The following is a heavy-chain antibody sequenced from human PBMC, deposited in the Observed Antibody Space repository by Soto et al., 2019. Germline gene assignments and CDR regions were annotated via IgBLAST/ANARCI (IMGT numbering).Heavy chain of an antibody. D-gene: IGHD6-13*01. J-gene: IGHJ6*02. CDR3: ARGRRKQPGIAAAGSSRTWDYGMDV. V-gene: IGHV4-34*01. Sequence: PSETLSLTCAVYGGSFSGYYWSWIRQPPGKGLEWIGEINHSGSTNYNPSLKSRVTISVDTSKNQFSLKLSSVTAADTAVYYCARGRRKQPGIAAAGSSRTWDYGMDVWGQGTTVTVSS. CDR1: GGSFSGYY. CDR2: INHSGST.